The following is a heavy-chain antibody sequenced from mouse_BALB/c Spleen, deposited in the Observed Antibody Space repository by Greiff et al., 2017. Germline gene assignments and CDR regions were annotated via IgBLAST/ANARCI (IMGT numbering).Heavy chain of an antibody. V-gene: IGHV3-6*02. J-gene: IGHJ3*01. Sequence: EVKLQESGPGLVKPSQSLSLTCSVTGYSITSGYYWNWIRQFPGNKLEWMGYISYDGSNNYNPSLKNRISITRDTSKNQFFLKLNSVTTEDTATYYCAPCTTATQFAYWGQGTLVTVSA. CDR1: GYSITSGYY. CDR2: ISYDGSN. D-gene: IGHD1-2*01. CDR3: APCTTATQFAY.